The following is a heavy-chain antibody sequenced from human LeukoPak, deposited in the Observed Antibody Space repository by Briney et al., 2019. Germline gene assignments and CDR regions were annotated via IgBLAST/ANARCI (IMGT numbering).Heavy chain of an antibody. V-gene: IGHV3-9*01. CDR1: GFTFDDYA. Sequence: PGGSLRLSCAASGFTFDDYAMHWVRHAPGKGLEWVSGISWNSGSIGYADSVKGRFTISRDNAKDSLYLQMNSLRAEDTALYYCAKGPSRSYYFDYWGQGTLVTVSS. CDR3: AKGPSRSYYFDY. J-gene: IGHJ4*02. D-gene: IGHD3-10*01. CDR2: ISWNSGSI.